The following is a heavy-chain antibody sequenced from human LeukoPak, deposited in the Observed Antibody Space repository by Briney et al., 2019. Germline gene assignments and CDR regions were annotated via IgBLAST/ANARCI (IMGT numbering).Heavy chain of an antibody. CDR3: GKTTVGYSSGQKPAWPVDF. V-gene: IGHV3-23*01. CDR1: GFTFGSHS. Sequence: GGSLRLSCEASGFTFGSHSMCWVRQAPGKGLEWVAGIFGSGASPHYADSVKGRFNISRDNPRNTVYLQINSLRDDDTAVYYCGKTTVGYSSGQKPAWPVDFWGQGTLVTVSS. J-gene: IGHJ4*02. CDR2: IFGSGASP. D-gene: IGHD5-18*01.